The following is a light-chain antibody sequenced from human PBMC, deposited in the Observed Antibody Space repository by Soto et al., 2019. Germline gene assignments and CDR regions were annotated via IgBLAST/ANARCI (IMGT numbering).Light chain of an antibody. CDR2: AAS. J-gene: IGKJ2*01. Sequence: AIQMTQSPSSLSTSVGDRVTITCRASQGIRNDLGWYQQKPGKAPKLLIYAASKLQSGVPSRFIGSGSGAEFTLTITSLQPEVFATYFCLQDYSYPYTFGQGTELEIK. V-gene: IGKV1-6*01. CDR3: LQDYSYPYT. CDR1: QGIRND.